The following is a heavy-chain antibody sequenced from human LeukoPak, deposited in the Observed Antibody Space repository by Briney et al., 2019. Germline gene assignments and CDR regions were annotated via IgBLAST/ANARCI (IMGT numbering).Heavy chain of an antibody. D-gene: IGHD7-27*01. V-gene: IGHV1-8*02. Sequence: ASVKVSCKASGYTFTSYDINWVRQATGQGLEWMGWMNPNSGNTGYAQKLQGRVTMTTDTSTSTAYMELRSLRSDDTAVYYCARVAGLTGDGYWGQGTLVTVSS. CDR2: MNPNSGNT. CDR3: ARVAGLTGDGY. J-gene: IGHJ4*02. CDR1: GYTFTSYD.